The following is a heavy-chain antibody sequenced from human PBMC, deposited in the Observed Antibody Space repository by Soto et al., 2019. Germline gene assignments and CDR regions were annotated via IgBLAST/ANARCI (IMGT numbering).Heavy chain of an antibody. CDR3: AGDATDYDFWSGYFSHWFDP. CDR2: IYYSGST. J-gene: IGHJ5*02. Sequence: PSETLSLTCTVSGGSISSYYWSWIRQPPGKGLEWIGYIYYSGSTNYNPSLKSRVTISVDTSKNQFSLKLSSVTAADTAVYYCAGDATDYDFWSGYFSHWFDPWGQGTLVTVSS. V-gene: IGHV4-59*01. D-gene: IGHD3-3*01. CDR1: GGSISSYY.